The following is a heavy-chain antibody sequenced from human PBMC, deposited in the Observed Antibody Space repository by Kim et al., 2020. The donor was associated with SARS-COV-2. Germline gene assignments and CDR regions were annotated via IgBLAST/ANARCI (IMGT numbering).Heavy chain of an antibody. V-gene: IGHV4-39*01. CDR3: ARQATMIVVEYYFDY. J-gene: IGHJ4*02. CDR2: IYYSGST. CDR1: GGSISSSSYY. Sequence: SETLSLTCTVSGGSISSSSYYWGWIRQPPGKGLEWIGSIYYSGSTYYNPSLKSRVTISVDTSKNQFSLKLSSVTAADTAVYYCARQATMIVVEYYFDYWGQGTLVTVSS. D-gene: IGHD3-22*01.